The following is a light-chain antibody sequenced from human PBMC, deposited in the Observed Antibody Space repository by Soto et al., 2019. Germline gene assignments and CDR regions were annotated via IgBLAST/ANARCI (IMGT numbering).Light chain of an antibody. CDR3: QHLYSNST. J-gene: IGKJ5*01. V-gene: IGKV1-9*01. CDR2: AAS. CDR1: QGISSY. Sequence: DIQLTQSPSFLSASVGDRVTITCRASQGISSYLAWYQQKPGKAPKLLIYAASTLQSGVPSRFSGSGSGTVFTLTISSLLSSDFATSYCQHLYSNSTFGQGTRLEIK.